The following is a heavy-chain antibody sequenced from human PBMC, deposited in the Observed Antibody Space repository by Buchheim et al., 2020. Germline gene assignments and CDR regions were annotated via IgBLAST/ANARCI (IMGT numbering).Heavy chain of an antibody. D-gene: IGHD6-13*01. CDR1: GGSISSYY. Sequence: QVQLQESGPGLVKPSETLSLTCTVSGGSISSYYWSWIRQPPGKGLEWIGYIYYSGSTNYNPSLKSRVTISVDTSKNQFSLKLSSVTAADTAVYYCARGVFSSRIAVAGTPYYYGMDVWGQGTT. CDR2: IYYSGST. J-gene: IGHJ6*02. V-gene: IGHV4-59*01. CDR3: ARGVFSSRIAVAGTPYYYGMDV.